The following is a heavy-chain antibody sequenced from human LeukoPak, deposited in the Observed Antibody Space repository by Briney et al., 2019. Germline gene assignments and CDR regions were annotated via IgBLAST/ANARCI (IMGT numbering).Heavy chain of an antibody. CDR2: ISGSGGST. Sequence: PGGSLGLSCAASGFTFSSYAMSWVRQVPGKGLEWVSAISGSGGSTYYADSVKGRFTISRDNSKNTLYLQMNSLRAEDTAVYYCAKYGIGAVAGFDYWGQGTLVTVSS. V-gene: IGHV3-23*01. J-gene: IGHJ4*02. CDR1: GFTFSSYA. CDR3: AKYGIGAVAGFDY. D-gene: IGHD6-19*01.